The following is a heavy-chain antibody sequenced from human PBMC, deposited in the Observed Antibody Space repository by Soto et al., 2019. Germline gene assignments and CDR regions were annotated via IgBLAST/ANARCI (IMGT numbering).Heavy chain of an antibody. CDR2: IYYSGGT. V-gene: IGHV4-31*03. CDR1: GCSISSGCYY. Sequence: SETLSLTCTVSGCSISSGCYYWSWIRQHPGKGLEWIGYIYYSGGTYYNPSLKTRVTITVDTSKNQFSLKLSSVTAADTAVYYCARSSPSYYYDSSGYSIGDDWGQGTLVTVSS. CDR3: ARSSPSYYYDSSGYSIGDD. D-gene: IGHD3-22*01. J-gene: IGHJ4*02.